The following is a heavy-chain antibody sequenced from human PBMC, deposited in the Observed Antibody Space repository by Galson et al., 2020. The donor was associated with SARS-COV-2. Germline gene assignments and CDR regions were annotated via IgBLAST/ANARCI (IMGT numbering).Heavy chain of an antibody. Sequence: SETLSLTCTVSGGSISSSSYYWGWIRQPPGKGLEWIGSIYYSGSTYYNPSLKSRVTISVDTSKNQFSLKLSSVTAADTAVYYCARYDSSGWYTLAFDIWGQGTMVTVSS. CDR2: IYYSGST. CDR1: GGSISSSSYY. J-gene: IGHJ3*02. V-gene: IGHV4-39*01. CDR3: ARYDSSGWYTLAFDI. D-gene: IGHD6-19*01.